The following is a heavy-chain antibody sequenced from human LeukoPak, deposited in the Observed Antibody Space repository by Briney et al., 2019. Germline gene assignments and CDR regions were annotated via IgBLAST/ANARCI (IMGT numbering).Heavy chain of an antibody. Sequence: YPGGSLRLSCAASGFTFSSYSMNWVRQAPGKGLEWVSYITTGGSTIYYADSVKGRFTISRDNAKNSLCLQMNSLRAEDTAVYYCARXRDYSFDYWGQGTLVTVSS. CDR2: ITTGGSTI. J-gene: IGHJ4*02. CDR3: ARXRDYSFDY. CDR1: GFTFSSYS. V-gene: IGHV3-48*01. D-gene: IGHD2-21*02.